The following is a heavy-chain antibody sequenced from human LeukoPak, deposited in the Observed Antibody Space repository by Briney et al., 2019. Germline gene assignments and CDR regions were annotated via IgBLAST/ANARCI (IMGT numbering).Heavy chain of an antibody. CDR1: GSTFSSYA. CDR2: ISGSGGST. CDR3: AKCQYGSGSYDAFDI. D-gene: IGHD3-10*01. Sequence: SGGSLRLSCAASGSTFSSYAMSWVRQAPGKGLEWVSAISGSGGSTYYADSVKGRFAISRDKMNRLRAEDTAVYYCAKCQYGSGSYDAFDIWGQGTMVTVSS. J-gene: IGHJ3*02. V-gene: IGHV3-23*01.